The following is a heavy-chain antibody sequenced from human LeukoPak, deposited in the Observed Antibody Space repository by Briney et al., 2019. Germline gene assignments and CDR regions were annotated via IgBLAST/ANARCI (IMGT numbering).Heavy chain of an antibody. V-gene: IGHV4-59*02. D-gene: IGHD5-12*01. CDR1: GASVSSYY. CDR2: FSYSGST. CDR3: ARGPLDSGYTYFDY. J-gene: IGHJ4*02. Sequence: PSETLSLTCTVSGASVSSYYWSWIRQPPGKGPEWIGYFSYSGSTNYNPSLKSRVAISVDTSKNQFSLNLSSVTAADTAVYYCARGPLDSGYTYFDYWGQGTLVSVAS.